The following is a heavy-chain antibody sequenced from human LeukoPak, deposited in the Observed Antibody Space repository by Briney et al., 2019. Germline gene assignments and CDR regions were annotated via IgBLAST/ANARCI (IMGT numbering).Heavy chain of an antibody. V-gene: IGHV4-31*03. CDR3: AREVGATYFDY. CDR2: IYYSGST. Sequence: SQTLSFTSTVSGGSISGGGYYWSWIRQHPGKGLEWIGYIYYSGSTYYNPSLKSRVTISVDTSKNQFSLKLSSVTAADTAVYYCAREVGATYFDYWGQGTLVTVSS. D-gene: IGHD1-26*01. CDR1: GGSISGGGYY. J-gene: IGHJ4*02.